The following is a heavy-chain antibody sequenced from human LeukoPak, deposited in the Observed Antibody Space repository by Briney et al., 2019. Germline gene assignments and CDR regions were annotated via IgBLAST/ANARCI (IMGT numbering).Heavy chain of an antibody. V-gene: IGHV1-2*02. CDR3: ARVTSGCDILTGRGLYYYYMDV. CDR1: GYTFTGYY. Sequence: ASVKVSCKASGYTFTGYYMHWVRQAPGQGLEWMGWINPNSGGTNYAQKFQGRVTMTRDTSISTAYMELSRLRSDDTAVYYCARVTSGCDILTGRGLYYYYMDVWGKGTTVTISS. J-gene: IGHJ6*03. D-gene: IGHD3-9*01. CDR2: INPNSGGT.